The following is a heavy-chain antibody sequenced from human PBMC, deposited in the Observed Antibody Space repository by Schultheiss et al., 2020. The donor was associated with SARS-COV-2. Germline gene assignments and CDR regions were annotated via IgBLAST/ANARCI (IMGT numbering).Heavy chain of an antibody. J-gene: IGHJ6*02. D-gene: IGHD3-3*01. Sequence: GGSLRLSCAASGFTFSSYGMNWVRQAPGKGLEWVSYISSSGSTIYYADSVKGRFTISRDNAKNSLYLQMNSLRAEDTAVYYCARVGTIFGVVPHYYYYYGMDVWGQGTTVTVSS. CDR3: ARVGTIFGVVPHYYYYYGMDV. V-gene: IGHV3-48*04. CDR2: ISSSGSTI. CDR1: GFTFSSYG.